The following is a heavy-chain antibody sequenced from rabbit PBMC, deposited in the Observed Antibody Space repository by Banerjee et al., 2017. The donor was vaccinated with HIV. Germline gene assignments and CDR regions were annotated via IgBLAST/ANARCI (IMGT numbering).Heavy chain of an antibody. CDR2: IGTGSSGST. V-gene: IGHV1S45*01. J-gene: IGHJ4*01. CDR3: ARAAGYGGYGYATGFNL. CDR1: GFSFSNSYW. D-gene: IGHD6-1*01. Sequence: QEQLEESGGDLVKPEGSLTLTCTASGFSFSNSYWICWVRQAPGKGLEWIGCIGTGSSGSTYYASWAKGRFTISEPSSTTVTLQMTSLTVADTATYFCARAAGYGGYGYATGFNLWGQGTLVT.